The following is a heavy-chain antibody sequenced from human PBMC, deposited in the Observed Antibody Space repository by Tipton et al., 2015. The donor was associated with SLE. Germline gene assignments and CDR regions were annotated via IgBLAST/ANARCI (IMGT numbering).Heavy chain of an antibody. V-gene: IGHV4-61*02. CDR3: ARLADGYRTDY. D-gene: IGHD5-24*01. J-gene: IGHJ4*02. Sequence: TLSLTCTVSGGSVSSTNYYWSWIRQPAGRGLEWIGRIYSSGTTNYNPSLKSRLSISIDTSNNQFSLKLSSVTAADTAVYYCARLADGYRTDYWGQGTLVTVSS. CDR1: GGSVSSTNYY. CDR2: IYSSGTT.